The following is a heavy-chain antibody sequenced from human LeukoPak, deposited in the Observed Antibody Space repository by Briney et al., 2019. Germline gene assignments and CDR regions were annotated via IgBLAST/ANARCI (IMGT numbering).Heavy chain of an antibody. J-gene: IGHJ5*02. Sequence: SETLSLTCTVSGGSISSSSYYWGWIRQPPGKGLEWIGSIYYSGSTYYNPSLKSRVTISVDTPKNQFSLKLTSVTAADTAVYYCARHSPEVVPAAILHWFDPWGQGTLATVSS. CDR3: ARHSPEVVPAAILHWFDP. CDR2: IYYSGST. CDR1: GGSISSSSYY. V-gene: IGHV4-39*01. D-gene: IGHD2-2*01.